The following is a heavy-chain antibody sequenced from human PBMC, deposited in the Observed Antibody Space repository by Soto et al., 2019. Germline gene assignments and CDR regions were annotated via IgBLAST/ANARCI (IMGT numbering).Heavy chain of an antibody. CDR1: GYDFAAYW. V-gene: IGHV5-51*01. J-gene: IGHJ5*02. Sequence: PGESLKISCKGSGYDFAAYWIGWVRQMPGKGLEYMAIIYPGDSDSKYSPSFQGHVTISADKSANTTSLQWRSLKASDSGMYFCARHGWTMTTKNPFDIWAQGTQVTVSS. D-gene: IGHD4-17*01. CDR3: ARHGWTMTTKNPFDI. CDR2: IYPGDSDS.